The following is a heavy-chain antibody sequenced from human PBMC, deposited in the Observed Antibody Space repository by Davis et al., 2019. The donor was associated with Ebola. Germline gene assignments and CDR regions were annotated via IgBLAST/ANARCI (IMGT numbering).Heavy chain of an antibody. J-gene: IGHJ1*01. CDR2: IKQDGSEK. CDR1: GFIFSSHW. D-gene: IGHD6-25*01. V-gene: IGHV3-7*03. Sequence: GESLKISCAASGFIFSSHWMSWVRQAPGKGLEWVANIKQDGSEKYYADSVKGRFPIARDNPKNSLYRQMNSLRTEDTALYYCAKKYSSGSAEYFQHWGQGTLVTVSS. CDR3: AKKYSSGSAEYFQH.